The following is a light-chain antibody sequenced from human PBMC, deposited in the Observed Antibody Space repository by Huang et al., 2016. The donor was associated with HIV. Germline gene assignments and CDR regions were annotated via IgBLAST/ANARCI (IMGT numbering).Light chain of an antibody. J-gene: IGKJ5*01. Sequence: IQLTQSPTSLSASVGDRVAIACRASQAIGTYLNWFQQKPGRAPKLLISGVSSLHTGVPSRFIGSGSVTEFTLTIRGLQFDDFATYFCQQSYSALITFDQGTRLEIK. CDR1: QAIGTY. CDR2: GVS. V-gene: IGKV1-39*01. CDR3: QQSYSALIT.